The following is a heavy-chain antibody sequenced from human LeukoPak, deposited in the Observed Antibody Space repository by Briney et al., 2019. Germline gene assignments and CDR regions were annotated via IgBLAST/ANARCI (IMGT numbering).Heavy chain of an antibody. CDR2: IYYSGST. J-gene: IGHJ4*02. CDR3: ARAVRRDGYNSRFGGVYYFDY. Sequence: SETLSLTCTVSGGSISSSSYYWGWIRQPPGKGLEWIGSIYYSGSTYYNPSLKSRVTISVDTSKNQFSLKLSSVTAADTAVYYCARAVRRDGYNSRFGGVYYFDYWGQGTLVTVSS. CDR1: GGSISSSSYY. V-gene: IGHV4-39*01. D-gene: IGHD5-12*01.